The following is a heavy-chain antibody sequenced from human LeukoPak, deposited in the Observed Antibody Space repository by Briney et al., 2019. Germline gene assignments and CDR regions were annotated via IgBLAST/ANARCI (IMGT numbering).Heavy chain of an antibody. D-gene: IGHD2-21*02. CDR3: GRYGLSGNGFPSYFYYGMDF. CDR1: GYSFSKYW. V-gene: IGHV5-51*01. Sequence: PGESLKISCPASGYSFSKYWIGWVRQTPGKGLEWMGFIYSDESLIRYSPSFEGQVTISANNSISTAYLQWSSLKASDTAIYYCGRYGLSGNGFPSYFYYGMDFWGQGTAVTVSS. CDR2: IYSDESLI. J-gene: IGHJ6*02.